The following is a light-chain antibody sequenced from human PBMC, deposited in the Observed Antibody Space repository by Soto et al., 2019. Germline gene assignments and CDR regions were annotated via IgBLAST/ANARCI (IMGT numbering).Light chain of an antibody. V-gene: IGKV3-20*01. CDR1: QSVSSSY. J-gene: IGKJ5*01. Sequence: DIVLTQSPGTLSLSPGERATLSCRASQSVSSSYLAWYQQKPGQAPRLLIYGTSSRATGIPDRFSGSGSETDFTLTISSLEPEDFAVFYCQQYGSCPITFGQGTRLEIK. CDR2: GTS. CDR3: QQYGSCPIT.